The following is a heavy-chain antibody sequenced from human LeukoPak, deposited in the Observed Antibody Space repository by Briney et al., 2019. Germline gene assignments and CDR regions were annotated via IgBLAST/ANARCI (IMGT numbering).Heavy chain of an antibody. J-gene: IGHJ5*02. V-gene: IGHV3-7*01. D-gene: IGHD6-19*01. Sequence: GGSLRLSCAASGFTFSNYDMHWVRQAPGKGLEWVANIKQDGSEKYYVDSVKGRFTISRDNAKNSLYLQMDSLRAEDTAVYYCARAPRGYSSGWYNWFDPWGQGTLVTVSS. CDR3: ARAPRGYSSGWYNWFDP. CDR1: GFTFSNYD. CDR2: IKQDGSEK.